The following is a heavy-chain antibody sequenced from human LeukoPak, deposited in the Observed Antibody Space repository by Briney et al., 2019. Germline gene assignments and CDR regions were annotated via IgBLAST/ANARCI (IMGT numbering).Heavy chain of an antibody. Sequence: ASVKVSCKASGYTFTIYYIHWGRQAPGQGLEWMGIIHPSRSSTSYAQKFQGRVAMTGDTSTSTVYIEMSGLRTEDTAVYYCARDGEDAIDIWGQGTMVTVSS. CDR2: IHPSRSST. CDR1: GYTFTIYY. D-gene: IGHD3-3*01. CDR3: ARDGEDAIDI. V-gene: IGHV1-46*01. J-gene: IGHJ3*02.